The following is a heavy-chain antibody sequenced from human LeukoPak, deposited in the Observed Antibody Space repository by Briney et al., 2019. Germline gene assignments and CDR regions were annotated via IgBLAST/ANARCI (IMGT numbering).Heavy chain of an antibody. CDR1: GFTFSSYA. J-gene: IGHJ3*02. V-gene: IGHV3-23*01. Sequence: PGASLRLSYAASGFTFSSYAMSWVRQAPGKGLEWVSAISGSGGSTYYADSVKGRFTISRDNSNNTLYLQMNSLRAEDTAVYYCAKAYIVGATDDAFDIWGQGTMVTVSS. D-gene: IGHD1-26*01. CDR3: AKAYIVGATDDAFDI. CDR2: ISGSGGST.